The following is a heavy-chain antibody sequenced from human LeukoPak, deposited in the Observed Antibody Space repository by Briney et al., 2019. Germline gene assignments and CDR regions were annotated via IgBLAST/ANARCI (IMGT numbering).Heavy chain of an antibody. J-gene: IGHJ3*01. V-gene: IGHV3-11*01. D-gene: IGHD2-2*01. CDR2: ISSSGSNT. CDR1: GFTFSDYY. CDR3: GRDVSRVVVVPPAIEGDDVFDL. Sequence: PGGSLRLSCAASGFTFSDYYMSWIRQAPGKGLEWVPYISSSGSNTRYADSVKGRFTISRDNAKNSLFLQMNSLRAEDTAVYYCGRDVSRVVVVPPAIEGDDVFDLWGQGTMVTVFS.